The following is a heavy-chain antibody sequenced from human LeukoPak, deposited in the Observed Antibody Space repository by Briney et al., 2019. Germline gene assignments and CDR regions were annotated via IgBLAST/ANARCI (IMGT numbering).Heavy chain of an antibody. V-gene: IGHV4-30-2*01. Sequence: SETLSLTCAVSGGSISSGGYSWSWIRQPPGKGLEWIGYIYHSGSTYYNPSLKSRVTISVDRSKNQFSLKLSSVTTADTAVYYCATLSIMITFGGVSAWFDPWGQGTLVTVSS. D-gene: IGHD3-16*01. J-gene: IGHJ5*02. CDR2: IYHSGST. CDR3: ATLSIMITFGGVSAWFDP. CDR1: GGSISSGGYS.